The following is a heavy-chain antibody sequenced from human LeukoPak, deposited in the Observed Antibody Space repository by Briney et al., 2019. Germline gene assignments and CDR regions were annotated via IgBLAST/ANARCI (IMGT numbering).Heavy chain of an antibody. D-gene: IGHD6-6*01. Sequence: SETLSLTCTVSGGSISSYYWSWIRQPPGKGLEWIGYIYYSGSTNYNPSLKSRVTISVDTSKNQFSLKPSSVTAADTAVYYCAREGTIAARYYYGMDVWGQGTTVTVSS. CDR2: IYYSGST. J-gene: IGHJ6*02. V-gene: IGHV4-59*01. CDR3: AREGTIAARYYYGMDV. CDR1: GGSISSYY.